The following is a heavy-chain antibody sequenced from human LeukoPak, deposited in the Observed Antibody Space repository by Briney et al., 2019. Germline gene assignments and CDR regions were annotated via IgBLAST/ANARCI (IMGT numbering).Heavy chain of an antibody. CDR3: TRGDFYVGAQDY. V-gene: IGHV3-48*04. Sequence: GGSLRLSCAASGFTFSTYSMNWVRQAPGKGLEWLSYIRSSSSTKYYADSVKGRFTIARDNAKNTLYLEMNSLGAGDTAVYCCTRGDFYVGAQDYWGQGTLVAVSS. D-gene: IGHD1-26*01. CDR1: GFTFSTYS. CDR2: IRSSSSTK. J-gene: IGHJ4*02.